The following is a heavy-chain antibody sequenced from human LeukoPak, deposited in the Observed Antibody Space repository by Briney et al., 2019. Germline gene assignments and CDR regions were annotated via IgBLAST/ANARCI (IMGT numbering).Heavy chain of an antibody. V-gene: IGHV3-48*01. CDR3: ARKTSGSYGYFDY. D-gene: IGHD1-26*01. J-gene: IGHJ4*02. CDR1: GFTFSSYS. Sequence: GGSLRLSCVASGFTFSSYSMSWVRQAPGKGLEWVSYISNSGSTIYYADSVKGRFTISRDIAKSSLYLQMNSLRAEDTAVYYCARKTSGSYGYFDYWGQGTLVTVSS. CDR2: ISNSGSTI.